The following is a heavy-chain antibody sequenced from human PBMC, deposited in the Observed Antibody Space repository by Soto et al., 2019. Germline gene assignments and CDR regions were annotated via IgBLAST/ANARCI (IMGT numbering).Heavy chain of an antibody. Sequence: SVKVSCKASGGTFSSYAISWVRQAPGQGLEWMGGIIPIFGTANYAQKFQGRVTITADESTSTAYMELSSLRSEDTAVYYCARAVGEGEWLLFYYYYGMDVWGQGTTVTVSS. D-gene: IGHD3-3*01. J-gene: IGHJ6*02. V-gene: IGHV1-69*13. CDR1: GGTFSSYA. CDR3: ARAVGEGEWLLFYYYYGMDV. CDR2: IIPIFGTA.